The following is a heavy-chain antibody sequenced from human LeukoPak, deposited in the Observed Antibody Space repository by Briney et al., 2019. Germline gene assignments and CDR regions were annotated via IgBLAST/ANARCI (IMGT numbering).Heavy chain of an antibody. D-gene: IGHD3-22*01. Sequence: ASVKVSCKASGGTFSSYAISWVRQAPGQGLEWMGGIIPIFGTANYAQKFQGRVTITADESTSTAYMELRSLRSDDTAVYYCARPIGSGYYPSDYWGQGTLVTVSS. CDR1: GGTFSSYA. CDR3: ARPIGSGYYPSDY. V-gene: IGHV1-69*13. J-gene: IGHJ4*02. CDR2: IIPIFGTA.